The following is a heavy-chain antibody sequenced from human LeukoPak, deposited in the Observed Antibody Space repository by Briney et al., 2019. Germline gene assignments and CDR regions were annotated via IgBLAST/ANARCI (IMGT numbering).Heavy chain of an antibody. CDR2: IIPIFGTA. Sequence: SVKVSCKASGGTFSSYAISWLRQAPGQGLEWMGGIIPIFGTANYARKFQGRVTITTDESTSTAYMELSSLRSEDTAVYYCARVRQAVVMDYWGQGTLVTVSS. J-gene: IGHJ4*02. CDR1: GGTFSSYA. CDR3: ARVRQAVVMDY. V-gene: IGHV1-69*05. D-gene: IGHD4-23*01.